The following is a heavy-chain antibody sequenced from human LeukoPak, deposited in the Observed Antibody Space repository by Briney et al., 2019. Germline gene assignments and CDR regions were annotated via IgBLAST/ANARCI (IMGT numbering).Heavy chain of an antibody. J-gene: IGHJ3*02. Sequence: SETLSLTCTVYGVSISTYYWSWIRQPPGKGLEWIGYIYYSVSTKNNPSLKSRVSISVDTSKNQLSLKLSSVTAADTAVYYCARSLDYYDSSGYVFDTWGQGTMVTVSS. CDR2: IYYSVST. CDR1: GVSISTYY. D-gene: IGHD3-22*01. V-gene: IGHV4-59*01. CDR3: ARSLDYYDSSGYVFDT.